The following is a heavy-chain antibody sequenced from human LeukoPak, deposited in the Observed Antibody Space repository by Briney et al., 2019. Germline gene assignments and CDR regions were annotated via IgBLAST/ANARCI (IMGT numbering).Heavy chain of an antibody. CDR2: IIPIFGTA. Sequence: GASVKVSCKASGGTFSSYAISWVRQAPGQGLEWMGGIIPIFGTANYAQKFQGRVTITTDESTSTAYMELSSLRSEDTAVYYCARSEDTAMAPGPYYWGQGTLLTVSS. CDR3: ARSEDTAMAPGPYY. CDR1: GGTFSSYA. J-gene: IGHJ4*02. V-gene: IGHV1-69*05. D-gene: IGHD5-18*01.